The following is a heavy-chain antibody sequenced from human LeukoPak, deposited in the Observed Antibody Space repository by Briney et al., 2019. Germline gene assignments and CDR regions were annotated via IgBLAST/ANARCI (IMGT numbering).Heavy chain of an antibody. J-gene: IGHJ4*02. CDR1: GFTFSNFG. CDR3: VGDPTTNRFQYFEY. Sequence: GGSLRPSCTASGFTFSNFGVNWVRQAPGKGLEWVSCMDRHTDIYYANSVRGRFTISRDNAKNSVFLQMDRLTVEDTAVYHCVGDPTTNRFQYFEYWGQGALVTVSS. V-gene: IGHV3-21*01. CDR2: MDRHTDI. D-gene: IGHD2-8*01.